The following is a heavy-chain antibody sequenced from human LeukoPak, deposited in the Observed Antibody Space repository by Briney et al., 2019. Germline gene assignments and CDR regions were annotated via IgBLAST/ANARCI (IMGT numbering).Heavy chain of an antibody. J-gene: IGHJ6*02. CDR3: AKGKYQLPYFGVDV. CDR2: ISGSGGST. D-gene: IGHD2-2*01. Sequence: GGSLRLSCAASGFTFSNFAITWVRQAPGEGLDWVSGISGSGGSTFYADSVKGRFTISRDNSKNMLYLQMNSLRAEDTAVYYCAKGKYQLPYFGVDVWGQGTTVTVSS. CDR1: GFTFSNFA. V-gene: IGHV3-23*01.